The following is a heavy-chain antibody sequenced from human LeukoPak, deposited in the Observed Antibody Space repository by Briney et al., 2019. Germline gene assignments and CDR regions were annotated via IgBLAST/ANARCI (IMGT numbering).Heavy chain of an antibody. Sequence: GGSLRLSCAASGFTFSGYWMHWVRQAPGKGLVWVSRINTDESSTDYADSVRGRFTISRDNAKNTLYLQMNSLRAEDTAVHYCARAASSTRVTYMDVWGKGTTVTVSS. CDR2: INTDESST. CDR3: ARAASSTRVTYMDV. D-gene: IGHD2-21*02. V-gene: IGHV3-74*01. J-gene: IGHJ6*03. CDR1: GFTFSGYW.